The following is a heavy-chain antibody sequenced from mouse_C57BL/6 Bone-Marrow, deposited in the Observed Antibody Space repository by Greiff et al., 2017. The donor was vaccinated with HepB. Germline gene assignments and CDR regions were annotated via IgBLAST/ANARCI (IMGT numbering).Heavy chain of an antibody. CDR2: IDPENGDT. J-gene: IGHJ4*01. CDR3: TTYDGYYSYFYAMDY. CDR1: GFNIKDDY. V-gene: IGHV14-4*01. Sequence: EVKLQESGAELVRPGASVKLSCTASGFNIKDDYMHWVKQRPEQGLEWIGWIDPENGDTEYASKFQGKATITADTSSNTAYLQLSSLTSEDTAVYYCTTYDGYYSYFYAMDYWRQGTSLPV. D-gene: IGHD2-3*01.